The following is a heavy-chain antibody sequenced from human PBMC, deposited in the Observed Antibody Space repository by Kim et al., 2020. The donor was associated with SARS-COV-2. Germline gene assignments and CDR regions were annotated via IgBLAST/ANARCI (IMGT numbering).Heavy chain of an antibody. V-gene: IGHV3-21*01. CDR3: ARALIVGAPQAFDY. D-gene: IGHD1-26*01. Sequence: GGSLRLSCAASGFTFSSYSMNWVRQAPGKGLEWVSSISSSSSYIYYADSVKGRFTISRDNAKNSLYLQMNSLRAEDTAVYYCARALIVGAPQAFDYWGQGTLVTVSS. J-gene: IGHJ4*02. CDR2: ISSSSSYI. CDR1: GFTFSSYS.